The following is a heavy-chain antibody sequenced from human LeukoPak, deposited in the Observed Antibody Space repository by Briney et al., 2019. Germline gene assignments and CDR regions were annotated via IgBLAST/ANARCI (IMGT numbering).Heavy chain of an antibody. V-gene: IGHV3-23*01. D-gene: IGHD4-17*01. CDR2: ISGSGGST. CDR3: AKGLDYGDYGDTYYFDY. CDR1: GSTFSSYA. J-gene: IGHJ4*02. Sequence: PGGSLRLSCAASGSTFSSYAMSWVRQAPGKGLEWVSAISGSGGSTYYADSVKGRFTISRDNSKNTLYLQMNSLRAEDTAVYYCAKGLDYGDYGDTYYFDYWGQGTLVTVSS.